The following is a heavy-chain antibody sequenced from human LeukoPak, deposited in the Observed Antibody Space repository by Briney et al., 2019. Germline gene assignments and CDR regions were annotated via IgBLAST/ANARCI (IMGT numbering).Heavy chain of an antibody. CDR1: GFTFTTSA. CDR3: AAASNYYDRSNYYSYAMDV. D-gene: IGHD3-22*01. CDR2: TVVGSGNT. Sequence: ASVKVSCKASGFTFTTSAVQWVRQARGQRLEWIGWTVVGSGNTNYAQKFQERVTITRDMSTSTVYMDLSSQRSEDTAVYYCAAASNYYDRSNYYSYAMDVWGQGTTVTVSS. J-gene: IGHJ6*02. V-gene: IGHV1-58*01.